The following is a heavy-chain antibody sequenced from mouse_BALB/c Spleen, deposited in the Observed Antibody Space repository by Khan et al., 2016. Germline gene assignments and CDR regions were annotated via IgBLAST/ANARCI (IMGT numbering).Heavy chain of an antibody. CDR2: ISYSGST. J-gene: IGHJ3*01. D-gene: IGHD1-1*01. V-gene: IGHV3-2*02. CDR3: ATTIVAAECAY. Sequence: EVQLQESGPGLVKPSQSLSLTCTVTGYSITSDYAWNWIRQFPGNKLEWMGYISYSGSTSYNPSLKSRISITRDTSKNPFFLQLNSVTTEGTATYHCATTIVAAECAYWGQGTLVTVSA. CDR1: GYSITSDYA.